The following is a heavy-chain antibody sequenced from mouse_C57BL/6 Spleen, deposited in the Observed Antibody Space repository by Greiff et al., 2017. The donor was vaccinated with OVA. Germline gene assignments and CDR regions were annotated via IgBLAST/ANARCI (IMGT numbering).Heavy chain of an antibody. D-gene: IGHD1-1*01. V-gene: IGHV5-17*01. Sequence: EVKLVESGGGLVKPGGSLKLSCAASGFTFSDYGMHWVRQAPEKGLEWVAYISSVSSTIYYADTVKGRFTISRDNAKNTLFLQMTSLRSEDTAMYYCAIITTVVATEYFDVWGTGTTVTVSS. CDR3: AIITTVVATEYFDV. CDR2: ISSVSSTI. CDR1: GFTFSDYG. J-gene: IGHJ1*03.